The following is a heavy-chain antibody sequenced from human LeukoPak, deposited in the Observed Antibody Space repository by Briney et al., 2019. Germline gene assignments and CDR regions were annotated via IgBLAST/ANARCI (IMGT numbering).Heavy chain of an antibody. CDR1: GFTFSSYA. CDR3: ARGEYCSGGSCYNYYYYGMDV. D-gene: IGHD2-15*01. V-gene: IGHV3-23*01. CDR2: VSSTGVST. J-gene: IGHJ6*02. Sequence: GGSLRLSCAASGFTFSSYAMSWVRRAPGKGLEWVSAVSSTGVSTYYADSVKGRFTISRDNSKNTLYLQMNSLRAEDTAVYYCARGEYCSGGSCYNYYYYGMDVWGQGTTVTVSS.